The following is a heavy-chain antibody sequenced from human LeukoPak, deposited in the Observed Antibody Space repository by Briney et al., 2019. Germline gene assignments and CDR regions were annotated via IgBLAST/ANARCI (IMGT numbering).Heavy chain of an antibody. CDR2: IIPIFGTA. D-gene: IGHD5-24*01. CDR1: GYTFTSYA. CDR3: ARREVSVEMATIGDY. V-gene: IGHV1-69*06. J-gene: IGHJ4*02. Sequence: ASVKVSCKASGYTFTSYAMNWVRQAPGQGLEWMGGIIPIFGTANYAQKFQGRVTITADKSTSTAYMELSSLRSEDTAVYYCARREVSVEMATIGDYWGQGTLVTVSS.